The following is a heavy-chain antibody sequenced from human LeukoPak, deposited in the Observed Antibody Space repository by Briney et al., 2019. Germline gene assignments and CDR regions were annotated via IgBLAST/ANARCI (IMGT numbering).Heavy chain of an antibody. Sequence: GGSLRLSCAASGFTFSTYAMSWVRQAPGKGLEWVSTVSGSGGSTNYADSVKGRFTISRDNSKKTLDLQMNSLRAEDTAVYYCAKGGQGSGYDLESWGQGSLVTVSS. CDR3: AKGGQGSGYDLES. CDR2: VSGSGGST. CDR1: GFTFSTYA. V-gene: IGHV3-23*01. J-gene: IGHJ5*02. D-gene: IGHD5-12*01.